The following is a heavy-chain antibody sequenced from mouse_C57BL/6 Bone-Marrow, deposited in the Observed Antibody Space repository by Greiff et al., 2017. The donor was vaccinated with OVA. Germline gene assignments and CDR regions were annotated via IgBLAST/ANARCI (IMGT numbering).Heavy chain of an antibody. J-gene: IGHJ2*01. D-gene: IGHD1-1*01. CDR1: GYAFTNYM. V-gene: IGHV1-54*01. Sequence: VQLQQSGAELVRPGTSVKVSCKASGYAFTNYMIEWVKQRPGQSLEWIGVINPGSGGTNYNEKFKGKATLTADKSSSTAYMQLSSLTSEDSAVYFCARVPYYYASSPYCFEYWGQGTTLTVSA. CDR2: INPGSGGT. CDR3: ARVPYYYASSPYCFEY.